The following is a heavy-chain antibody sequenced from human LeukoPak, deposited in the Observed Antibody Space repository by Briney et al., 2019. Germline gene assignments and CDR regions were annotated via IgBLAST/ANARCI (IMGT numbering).Heavy chain of an antibody. V-gene: IGHV1-69*04. CDR3: ARAMTTAYGMDV. CDR1: GYTFTNYD. J-gene: IGHJ6*02. D-gene: IGHD4-17*01. CDR2: IIPILGIA. Sequence: GASVKVSCKASGYTFTNYDVNWVRQAPGQGLEWMGRIIPILGIANYAQKFQGRVTITADKSTSTAYMELSSLRSEDTAVYYCARAMTTAYGMDVWGQGTTVTVSS.